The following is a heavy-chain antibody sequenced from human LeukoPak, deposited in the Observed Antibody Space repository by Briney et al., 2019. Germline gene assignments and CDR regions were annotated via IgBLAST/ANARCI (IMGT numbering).Heavy chain of an antibody. V-gene: IGHV3-64*01. D-gene: IGHD3-10*01. CDR1: GFTFSTYA. Sequence: GGSLRLSCAASGFTFSTYAMHWVRQAPGKGLEYVSAIKNNGGGTYYASSVQGRFTVSRDNSRSTLYLQMDCLRPDDMAIYYCARVKATVRGIQGPFDLWGQGNLVNVS. J-gene: IGHJ4*02. CDR2: IKNNGGGT. CDR3: ARVKATVRGIQGPFDL.